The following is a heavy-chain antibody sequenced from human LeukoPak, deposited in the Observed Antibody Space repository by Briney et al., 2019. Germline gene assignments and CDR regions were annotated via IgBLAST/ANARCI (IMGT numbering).Heavy chain of an antibody. Sequence: PGGSLRLSCSASGFAFDEHGMSWVRQVPGKGLEWVSGINWSGGSTGYADPLRGRFTISRDNAKNSLYLQMDSLRAEDTALYYCARAPITSPFYFDYWGQGTLVTVSS. CDR2: INWSGGST. CDR3: ARAPITSPFYFDY. CDR1: GFAFDEHG. V-gene: IGHV3-20*04. J-gene: IGHJ4*02. D-gene: IGHD2-2*01.